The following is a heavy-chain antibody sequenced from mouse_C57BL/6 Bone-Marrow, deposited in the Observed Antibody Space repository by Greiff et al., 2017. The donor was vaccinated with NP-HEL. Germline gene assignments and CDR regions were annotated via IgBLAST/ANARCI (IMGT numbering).Heavy chain of an antibody. CDR3: ASYYYGSSWGFDY. J-gene: IGHJ2*01. D-gene: IGHD1-1*01. CDR2: IHPNSGST. CDR1: GYTFTSYW. V-gene: IGHV1-64*01. Sequence: VQLQQPGAELVKPGASVKLSCKASGYTFTSYWMHWVKQRPGQGLEWIGMIHPNSGSTNYNEKFKSKATLTVDKSSSTAYMQLSSLTSEDSAVYYCASYYYGSSWGFDYWGQGTTLTVSS.